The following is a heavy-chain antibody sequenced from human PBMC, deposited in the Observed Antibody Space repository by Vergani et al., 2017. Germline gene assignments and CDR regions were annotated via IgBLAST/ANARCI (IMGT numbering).Heavy chain of an antibody. J-gene: IGHJ4*02. D-gene: IGHD6-13*01. CDR2: ISSNGGST. CDR1: GFTFSSYD. CDR3: VKGPAAAAYFDY. Sequence: EVQLEESGGGLVQPGGSLRLSCSASGFTFSSYDMYWVRQAPGKGLKYVSAISSNGGSTYYADSVKGRFTISRDNSKNTLYLQMSSLRAEDTAVYYCVKGPAAAAYFDYWSQGTLVTVSS. V-gene: IGHV3-64D*06.